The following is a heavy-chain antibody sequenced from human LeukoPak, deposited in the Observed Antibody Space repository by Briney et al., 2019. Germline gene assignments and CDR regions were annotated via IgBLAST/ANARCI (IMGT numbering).Heavy chain of an antibody. V-gene: IGHV3-30*18. CDR2: IAYDGNNT. J-gene: IGHJ6*04. CDR1: GFRFNTYW. CDR3: AKTGMLRRVGYLDV. Sequence: GGSLRLSCAASGFRFNTYWMSWVRQAPGKGLEWVAVIAYDGNNTYYGDSVRGRFTISRDNSKKMVYLEMNSLRVEDTAVYYCAKTGMLRRVGYLDVWGKGTAVIVSS. D-gene: IGHD1-1*01.